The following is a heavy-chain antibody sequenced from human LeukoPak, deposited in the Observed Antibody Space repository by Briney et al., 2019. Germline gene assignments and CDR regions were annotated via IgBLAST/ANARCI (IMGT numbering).Heavy chain of an antibody. D-gene: IGHD6-19*01. CDR3: ARSKSSGWPYYHYYMDV. CDR1: GFTVSSNY. V-gene: IGHV3-66*02. Sequence: GGSLRLSCAASGFTVSSNYMSWVRQAPGKGLEWVSVIYSGGSTYYADSVKGRFTISRDNSKNTLYLQMNSLRAEDTAVYYCARSKSSGWPYYHYYMDVWGKGTTVTVSS. CDR2: IYSGGST. J-gene: IGHJ6*03.